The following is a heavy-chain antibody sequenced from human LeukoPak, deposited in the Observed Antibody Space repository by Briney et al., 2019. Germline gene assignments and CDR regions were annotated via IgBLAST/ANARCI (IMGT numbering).Heavy chain of an antibody. CDR1: GFAFSNYA. CDR3: ARPYSGYDPEYYFDY. Sequence: GGSLRLSCEASGFAFSNYAMNWVRQAPGKGLEWVSYISSSGTPIFYADSVKGRFTISRDNAKDSLYLQMNGLRAEDTAVYYCARPYSGYDPEYYFDYWGQGTLVTVSS. V-gene: IGHV3-48*04. CDR2: ISSSGTPI. J-gene: IGHJ4*02. D-gene: IGHD5-12*01.